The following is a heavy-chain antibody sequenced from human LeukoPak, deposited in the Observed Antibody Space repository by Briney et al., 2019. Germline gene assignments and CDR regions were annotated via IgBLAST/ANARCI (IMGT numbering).Heavy chain of an antibody. CDR1: GFTFIDYA. Sequence: GGSLRLSCAASGFTFIDYAMSWVRQAPGKGLEWVSVISGSGGSTHYADSVKGRFTISRDNSKNTLYPQMNSLRAEDRAVYYCAEESPQFDFWGQGTLVTVSS. CDR3: AEESPQFDF. J-gene: IGHJ5*01. V-gene: IGHV3-23*01. CDR2: ISGSGGST.